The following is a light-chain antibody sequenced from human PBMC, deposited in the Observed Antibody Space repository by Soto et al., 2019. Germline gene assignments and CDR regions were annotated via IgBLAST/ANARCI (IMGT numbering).Light chain of an antibody. J-gene: IGKJ1*01. V-gene: IGKV1-39*01. CDR3: QQSFSTPRT. CDR1: QTINTY. Sequence: DIQMTQSPSSLSASVGDRVTISCRASQTINTYVNWYLQKPGKAPKLLIYAASSLHSAVPSRFSGSGSGTYFTLTISSLQPEDFATYYWQQSFSTPRTFGQGTKVEIK. CDR2: AAS.